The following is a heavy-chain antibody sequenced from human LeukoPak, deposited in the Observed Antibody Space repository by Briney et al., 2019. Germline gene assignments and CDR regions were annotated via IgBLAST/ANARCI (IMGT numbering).Heavy chain of an antibody. V-gene: IGHV5-51*01. CDR3: ARHSVPSANAYYMDV. CDR1: GYRFTSYW. J-gene: IGHJ6*03. Sequence: GESLKIPCKGSGYRFTSYWIGWVRQMPGKGLEWMGIIYPGDSDTRYSPSFQGQVTMSADKSISTAYLQWGSLKASDTAMYYCARHSVPSANAYYMDVWGKGTTVTVSS. CDR2: IYPGDSDT. D-gene: IGHD5/OR15-5a*01.